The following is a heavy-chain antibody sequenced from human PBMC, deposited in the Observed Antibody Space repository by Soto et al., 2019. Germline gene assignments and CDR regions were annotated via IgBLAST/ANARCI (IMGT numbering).Heavy chain of an antibody. D-gene: IGHD6-13*01. Sequence: VQLVESGGGLAQPGGSLRLSCAASGFTLSSHWMHWVRQAPGKGLVWVSRINRDGSTINYDDSVRGRYTISRDNAKNTLSLQMNSLRAEDTAVYYCARVADCTYSSNCNGRAAFDMWGQGTMVTVSS. V-gene: IGHV3-74*01. CDR3: ARVADCTYSSNCNGRAAFDM. CDR2: INRDGSTI. J-gene: IGHJ3*02. CDR1: GFTLSSHW.